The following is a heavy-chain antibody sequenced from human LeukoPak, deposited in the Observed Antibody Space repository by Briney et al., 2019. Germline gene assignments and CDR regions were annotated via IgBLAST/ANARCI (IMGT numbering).Heavy chain of an antibody. J-gene: IGHJ3*02. D-gene: IGHD5-18*01. CDR3: ARGLDTAMVANAFDI. CDR2: ISTYNGNT. Sequence: ASVKVSCKASGCIFTSYGISWVRQAPGQGLEWMGWISTYNGNTNYAQKFQGRVTMTTDTSTSTAYMELRSLRSDDTAVYYCARGLDTAMVANAFDIWGQGTMVTVSS. V-gene: IGHV1-18*01. CDR1: GCIFTSYG.